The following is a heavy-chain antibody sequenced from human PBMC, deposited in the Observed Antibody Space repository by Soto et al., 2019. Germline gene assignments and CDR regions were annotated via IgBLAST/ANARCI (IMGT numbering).Heavy chain of an antibody. D-gene: IGHD2-15*01. CDR3: AKALLLGYCSGGSCGPFDD. CDR2: ISYDGSNK. V-gene: IGHV3-30*18. Sequence: PGGSLRLSCAASGFTFSSYGMHWVRQAPGKGLEWVAFISYDGSNKYYADSVRGRFTISRDNSKNTLYLQMNSLRAEDTAVYYCAKALLLGYCSGGSCGPFDDWGQGTLVTVSS. J-gene: IGHJ4*02. CDR1: GFTFSSYG.